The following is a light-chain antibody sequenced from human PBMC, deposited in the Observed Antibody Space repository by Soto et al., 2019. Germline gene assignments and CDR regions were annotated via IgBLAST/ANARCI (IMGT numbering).Light chain of an antibody. CDR1: SSDVGNYKY. Sequence: QSALTQPASVSGSPGQSITISCTGSSSDVGNYKYVSWYQQHPGKAPKLIIYEVSNRPSGVSNRFSGSKSGNTASLTLSGLQAEDEAEYYCTSFSNSTSVFGTGTKLTVL. CDR2: EVS. J-gene: IGLJ1*01. V-gene: IGLV2-14*01. CDR3: TSFSNSTSV.